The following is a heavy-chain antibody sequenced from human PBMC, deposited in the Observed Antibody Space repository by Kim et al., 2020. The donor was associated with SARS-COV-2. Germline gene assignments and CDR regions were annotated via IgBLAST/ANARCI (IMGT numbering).Heavy chain of an antibody. CDR3: AKNYDFWSGYLGGFDC. V-gene: IGHV3-23*01. D-gene: IGHD3-3*01. CDR2: ISSRGGGT. Sequence: GGSLRLSCAASGFTFSNYGMSWVRQAPGKGLEWVSGISSRGGGTYYADSVKGRFTISRDNSKNTPYLQMNSLRVEDTAVYYCAKNYDFWSGYLGGFDCWG. J-gene: IGHJ4*01. CDR1: GFTFSNYG.